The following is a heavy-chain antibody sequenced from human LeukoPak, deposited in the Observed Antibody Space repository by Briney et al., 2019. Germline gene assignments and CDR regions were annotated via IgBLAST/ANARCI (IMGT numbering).Heavy chain of an antibody. V-gene: IGHV3-7*01. D-gene: IGHD6-13*01. CDR2: IKQDGSEK. CDR3: ARVGIAAAGFRNLYAFDI. Sequence: PGGSLRLSCAASRFTFSSYWMSWVRQAPGKGLEWVANIKQDGSEKYYVDSVKGRFTISRDNAKNSLYLQMNSLRAEDTAVYYCARVGIAAAGFRNLYAFDIWGQGTMVTVSS. CDR1: RFTFSSYW. J-gene: IGHJ3*02.